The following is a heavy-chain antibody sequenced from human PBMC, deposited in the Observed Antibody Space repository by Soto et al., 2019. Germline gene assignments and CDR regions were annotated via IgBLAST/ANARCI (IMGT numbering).Heavy chain of an antibody. J-gene: IGHJ3*02. CDR1: GFSFSSYA. D-gene: IGHD1-26*01. V-gene: IGHV3-23*01. CDR2: ISGSGGNS. Sequence: PGGSLRLSCAASGFSFSSYAMSWVRQAPGKGLEWISFISGSGGNSYYADSVKGRFTISRDNSKNTLDLQMNSLRVEDTAVYYCAKDGHYSGSPRAFDIWGQGTMVTVSS. CDR3: AKDGHYSGSPRAFDI.